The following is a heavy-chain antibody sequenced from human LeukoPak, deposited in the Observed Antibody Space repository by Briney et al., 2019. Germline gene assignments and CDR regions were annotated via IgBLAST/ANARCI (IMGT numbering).Heavy chain of an antibody. D-gene: IGHD3-22*01. CDR2: INPNSGGT. CDR3: AILPWGVDYYDSSGYPHGAFDI. CDR1: GYTFTGYY. Sequence: ASVKVSCKASGYTFTGYYMHWVRQVPGQGLEWMGWINPNSGGTNYAQKFQGRVTMTRDKSISTAYMELSRLRSDDKAVYYCAILPWGVDYYDSSGYPHGAFDIWGQGTMVTVSS. J-gene: IGHJ3*02. V-gene: IGHV1-2*02.